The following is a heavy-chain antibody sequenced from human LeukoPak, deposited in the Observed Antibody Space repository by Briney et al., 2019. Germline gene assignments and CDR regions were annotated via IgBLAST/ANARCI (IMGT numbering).Heavy chain of an antibody. Sequence: SETLSLTCTVSSGSISSYYWSWIRQPAGKGLEWIGRIYTSGSTNYNPSLKSRVTMSVDTSKNQFSLKLSSVTAADTAVYYCARDLAYSSGWYYYYYMDVWGKGTTVTVSS. D-gene: IGHD6-19*01. J-gene: IGHJ6*03. V-gene: IGHV4-4*07. CDR1: SGSISSYY. CDR2: IYTSGST. CDR3: ARDLAYSSGWYYYYYMDV.